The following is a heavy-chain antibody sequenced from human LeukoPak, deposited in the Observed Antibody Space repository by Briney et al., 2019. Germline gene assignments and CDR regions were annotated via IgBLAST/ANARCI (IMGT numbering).Heavy chain of an antibody. J-gene: IGHJ5*02. Sequence: PGGSLRLSCAASGFTFSSYWMSWVRQAPGKGLEWVANIKQDGSEKYYVDSVKGRFTISRDNAKNSLSLQMNSLRAEDTAVYYCARERPGGSGYYDTWGQGTLVTVSS. D-gene: IGHD5-12*01. CDR2: IKQDGSEK. CDR1: GFTFSSYW. V-gene: IGHV3-7*01. CDR3: ARERPGGSGYYDT.